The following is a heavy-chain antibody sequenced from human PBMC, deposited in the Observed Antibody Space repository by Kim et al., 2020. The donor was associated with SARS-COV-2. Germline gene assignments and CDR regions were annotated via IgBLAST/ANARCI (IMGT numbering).Heavy chain of an antibody. CDR3: ARALTYYYDSSGPNFDY. V-gene: IGHV1-46*01. J-gene: IGHJ4*02. D-gene: IGHD3-22*01. CDR2: INPSGGST. Sequence: ASVKVSCKASGYTFTSYYMHWVRQAPGQGLEWMGIINPSGGSTSYAQKFQGRVTMTRDTSTSTVYMELSSLRSEDTAVYYCARALTYYYDSSGPNFDYWGQGTLVTVSS. CDR1: GYTFTSYY.